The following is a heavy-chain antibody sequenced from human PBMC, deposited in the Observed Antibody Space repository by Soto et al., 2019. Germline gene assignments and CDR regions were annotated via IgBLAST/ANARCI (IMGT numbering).Heavy chain of an antibody. J-gene: IGHJ4*02. CDR1: GGTLTNSP. V-gene: IGHV1-69*01. D-gene: IGHD3-10*01. CDR3: ARLSGFLSGQGGEYFFDF. Sequence: QVRLVQSAAEVKKTGSSVKVSCKASGGTLTNSPISWVRQAPGQGLEWMGGFLPIFNTPNYAQKFQDRVTITADEFTTTAYMELTNLRSEDTAVYYCARLSGFLSGQGGEYFFDFWGQGTPVIVSS. CDR2: FLPIFNTP.